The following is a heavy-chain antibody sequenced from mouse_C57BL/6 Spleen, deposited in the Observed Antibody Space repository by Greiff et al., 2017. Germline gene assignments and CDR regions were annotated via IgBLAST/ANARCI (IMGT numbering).Heavy chain of an antibody. D-gene: IGHD1-1*01. CDR1: GYTFTSYW. Sequence: QVQLQQPGAELVRPGSSVKLSCKASGYTFTSYWMDWVKQRPGQGLEWIGNIYPSDSETHYNQKFKDKATLTVDKSSSTAYMQLSSLTSEDSAVYYCARGGYYGSSSWGQGTTLTVPS. CDR3: ARGGYYGSSS. V-gene: IGHV1-61*01. CDR2: IYPSDSET. J-gene: IGHJ2*01.